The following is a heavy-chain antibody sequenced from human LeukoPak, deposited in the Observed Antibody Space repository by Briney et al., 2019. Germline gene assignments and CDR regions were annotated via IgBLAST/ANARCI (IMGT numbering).Heavy chain of an antibody. V-gene: IGHV1-8*01. D-gene: IGHD2-2*02. J-gene: IGHJ5*02. Sequence: ASVKVSCKASGYTFTSYDINWVRQATGQGLEWMGWMNPNSGNTGYAQKFQGRVTMTRNTSISTAYMELSSLRSEDTAVYYCARGRRYCSSTSCYRYWFDPWGQGTLATVSS. CDR1: GYTFTSYD. CDR3: ARGRRYCSSTSCYRYWFDP. CDR2: MNPNSGNT.